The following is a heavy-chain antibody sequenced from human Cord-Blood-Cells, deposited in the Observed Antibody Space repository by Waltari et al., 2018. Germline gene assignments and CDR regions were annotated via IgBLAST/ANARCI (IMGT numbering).Heavy chain of an antibody. J-gene: IGHJ5*02. CDR1: GGTFSSYT. CDR2: IIPILGIA. Sequence: QVQLVQSGAEVKKPGSSVKVSCKASGGTFSSYTISWVRPVPGQGLEWMGRIIPILGIANYAQKFQGRVTITADKSTSTAYMELSSLRSEDTAVYYCASSSMVQGVINWFDPWGQGTLVTVSS. CDR3: ASSSMVQGVINWFDP. V-gene: IGHV1-69*02. D-gene: IGHD3-10*01.